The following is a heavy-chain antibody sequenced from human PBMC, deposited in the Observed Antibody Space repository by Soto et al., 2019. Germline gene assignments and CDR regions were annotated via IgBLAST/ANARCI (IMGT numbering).Heavy chain of an antibody. CDR2: VFLADSDA. Sequence: EXLKISYKCSGGXLSDQLLGWVRHTPDKGLEFIGFVFLADSDARYSPAFQGHVTMSAYRSSTYIQWSSLKASDTGIYYCSTRRGRCSDGVCYSWWFDPWGQGTRGTVSS. D-gene: IGHD2-8*01. CDR3: STRRGRCSDGVCYSWWFDP. V-gene: IGHV5-51*01. J-gene: IGHJ5*02. CDR1: GGXLSDQL.